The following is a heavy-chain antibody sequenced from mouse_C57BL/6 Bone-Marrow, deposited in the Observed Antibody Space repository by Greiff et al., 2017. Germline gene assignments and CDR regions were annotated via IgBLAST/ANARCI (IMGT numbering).Heavy chain of an antibody. CDR1: GFTFSDYG. CDR3: AREGITLNYFDY. J-gene: IGHJ2*01. D-gene: IGHD1-1*01. V-gene: IGHV5-17*01. CDR2: ISSGSSTI. Sequence: DVMLVESGGGLVKPGGSLKLSCAASGFTFSDYGMHWVRQAPEKGLEWVAYISSGSSTIYYADTVKGRFTISRDNAKNTLFLQMTSLRSEDTAMYYCAREGITLNYFDYWGQGTTLTVSS.